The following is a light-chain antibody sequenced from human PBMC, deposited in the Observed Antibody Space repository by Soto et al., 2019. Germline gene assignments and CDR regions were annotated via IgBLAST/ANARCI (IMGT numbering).Light chain of an antibody. CDR2: DAS. CDR3: LQDYNYPWT. J-gene: IGKJ1*01. CDR1: QSIGRF. V-gene: IGKV1-6*01. Sequence: IQMTQSPSTLSASVGYRVTITCRASQSIGRFLAWYQQQPGKAPKLLIYDASSLQSGVPSRFSGSGSGTDFTLTISSLQPEDCATYYCLQDYNYPWTFGQGTKVDIK.